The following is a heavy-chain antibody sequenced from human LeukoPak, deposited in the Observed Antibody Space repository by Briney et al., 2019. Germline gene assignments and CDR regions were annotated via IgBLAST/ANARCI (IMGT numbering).Heavy chain of an antibody. CDR1: GYTVTGYD. D-gene: IGHD2-2*01. J-gene: IGHJ4*02. CDR3: ARVCSSISCYDDY. V-gene: IGHV1-2*02. Sequence: GASVKVSCKASGYTVTGYDMHWVRQAPGQGLGWRGGINPNIGGTNYAQKFQGRVTMTRDTSISTAYMELSRLRSDDTAVYYCARVCSSISCYDDYWGEGTLVTVSS. CDR2: INPNIGGT.